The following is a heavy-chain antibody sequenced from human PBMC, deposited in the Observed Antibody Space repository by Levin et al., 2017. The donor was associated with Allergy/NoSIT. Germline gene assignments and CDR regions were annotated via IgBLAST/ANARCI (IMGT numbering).Heavy chain of an antibody. CDR1: GFTFSSYW. CDR3: ARDWRADAGGIDGMDV. V-gene: IGHV3-74*01. J-gene: IGHJ6*02. CDR2: INSDGSTT. D-gene: IGHD1-1*01. Sequence: GGSLRLSCAASGFTFSSYWIHWVRQAPGKGLVWVSRINSDGSTTTYADSVKGRFTISRDNAKNTLYLQMNSLRAEDSAVYDCARDWRADAGGIDGMDVWGQGTTVTVSS.